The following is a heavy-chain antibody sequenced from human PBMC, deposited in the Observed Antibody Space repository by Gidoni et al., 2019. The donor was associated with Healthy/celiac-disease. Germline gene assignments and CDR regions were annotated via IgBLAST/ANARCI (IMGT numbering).Heavy chain of an antibody. J-gene: IGHJ4*02. Sequence: QVQLVESGGGVVQPGRSLRLSCAASGFTFSSYGMHWVRQAPGKGLEWVAVISYDGSNKYYADSVKGRFTISRDNSKNTLYLQMNSLRAEDTAVYYCAKASSYCSGGSCYSADYWGQGTLVTVSS. D-gene: IGHD2-15*01. CDR2: ISYDGSNK. CDR1: GFTFSSYG. CDR3: AKASSYCSGGSCYSADY. V-gene: IGHV3-30*18.